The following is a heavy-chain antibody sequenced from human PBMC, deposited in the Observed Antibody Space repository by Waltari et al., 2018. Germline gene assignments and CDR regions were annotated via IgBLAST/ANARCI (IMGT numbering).Heavy chain of an antibody. CDR1: GGSFSGYY. J-gene: IGHJ4*02. CDR2: INHSGST. V-gene: IGHV4-34*01. D-gene: IGHD6-19*01. Sequence: QVQLQQWGAGLLKPSETLSLTCAVYGGSFSGYYWSWIRQPPGKGLEWIGEINHSGSTNYNPSLKVRVTISVDTSKNQFSLKLSSVTAADTAVYYCAREDSSGKTGFDYWGQGTLVTVSS. CDR3: AREDSSGKTGFDY.